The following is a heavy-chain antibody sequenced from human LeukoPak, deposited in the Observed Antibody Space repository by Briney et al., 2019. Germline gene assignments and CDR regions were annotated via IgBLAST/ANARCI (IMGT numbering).Heavy chain of an antibody. CDR2: MWVWNDGSNE. CDR1: GFTFSNYG. V-gene: IGHV3-33*01. Sequence: GRSLRLSCTASGFTFSNYGMHWVRQAPGRGLEWVAVMWVWNDGSNEYYADSVKGRFTIARDNSKNTLYLQMVSLRAEDTADYYCARDRFPHDDAHYGMDVWGQGTTVTVSS. D-gene: IGHD3-16*01. J-gene: IGHJ6*02. CDR3: ARDRFPHDDAHYGMDV.